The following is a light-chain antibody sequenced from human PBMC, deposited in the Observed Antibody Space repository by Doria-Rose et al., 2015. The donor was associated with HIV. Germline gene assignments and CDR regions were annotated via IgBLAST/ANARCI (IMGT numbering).Light chain of an antibody. CDR3: QQYYDTPS. Sequence: DIQVTQSPESLGMSLGERATLNCKSNQSLLYTSKNYLAWYQQKPGQPPKLLIYWASTRQSGVPARVSGSGSGTDFTLTISSLEAEDVAVYYCQQYYDTPSFGPGTTVDIK. CDR1: QSLLYTSKNY. CDR2: WAS. V-gene: IGKV4-1*01. J-gene: IGKJ3*01.